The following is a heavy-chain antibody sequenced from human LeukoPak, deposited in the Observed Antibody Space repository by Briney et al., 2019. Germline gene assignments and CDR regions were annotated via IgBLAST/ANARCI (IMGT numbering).Heavy chain of an antibody. J-gene: IGHJ4*02. CDR3: ARGEEYYFDY. D-gene: IGHD3-10*01. Sequence: SETLSLTCAVYGGSFSGYYWSWIRQPPGKGLEWIGEINHSGSTNYNPSLKSRVTISVDTSKNQFSLKLSSVTAADTAVYYCARGEEYYFDYWGQGTLVTVPS. CDR1: GGSFSGYY. CDR2: INHSGST. V-gene: IGHV4-34*01.